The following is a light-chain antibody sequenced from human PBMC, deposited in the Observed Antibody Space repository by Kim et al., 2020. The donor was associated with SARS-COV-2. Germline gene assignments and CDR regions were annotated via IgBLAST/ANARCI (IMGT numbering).Light chain of an antibody. J-gene: IGKJ2*01. Sequence: DVQLTQSPSTLSASVGDRVTITCQASQNIVNWLTWYQKKPGKAPNLLIYKASTLASGVPSRFSGSGSGTEFTLTINSLQPDDFATYYCQQYYSPFLFSFGQGTKLEI. V-gene: IGKV1-5*03. CDR2: KAS. CDR1: QNIVNW. CDR3: QQYYSPFLFS.